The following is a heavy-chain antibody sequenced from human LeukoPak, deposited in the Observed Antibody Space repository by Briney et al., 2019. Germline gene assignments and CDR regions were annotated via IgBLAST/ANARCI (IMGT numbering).Heavy chain of an antibody. CDR1: GGSISSYY. CDR2: IYYSGST. J-gene: IGHJ3*02. CDR3: ARVGPDYYDSSGYYGAFDI. D-gene: IGHD3-22*01. V-gene: IGHV4-59*01. Sequence: SETLSLTCTVSGGSISSYYWSWIRQPPGKGLEWIGYIYYSGSTNYNPSLKSRVTISVDTFKNQFSLKLSSVTAADTAVYYCARVGPDYYDSSGYYGAFDIWGQGTMVTVSS.